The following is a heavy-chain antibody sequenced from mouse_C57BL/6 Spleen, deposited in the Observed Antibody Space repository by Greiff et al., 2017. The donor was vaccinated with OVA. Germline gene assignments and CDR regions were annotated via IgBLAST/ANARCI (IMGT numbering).Heavy chain of an antibody. Sequence: EVMLVESGEGLVKPGGSLKLSCAASGFTFSSYAMSWVRQTPEKRLEWVAYISSGGDYIYYADTVKGRFTISRDNARNTLYLQMSSLKSEDTAMYYCTREIDSSGRFAYWGQGTLVTVSA. D-gene: IGHD3-2*02. CDR1: GFTFSSYA. CDR3: TREIDSSGRFAY. J-gene: IGHJ3*01. CDR2: ISSGGDYI. V-gene: IGHV5-9-1*02.